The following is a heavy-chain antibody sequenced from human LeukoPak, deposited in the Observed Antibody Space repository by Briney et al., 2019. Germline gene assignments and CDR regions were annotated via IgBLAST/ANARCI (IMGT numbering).Heavy chain of an antibody. J-gene: IGHJ4*02. CDR1: GFTFSSYA. D-gene: IGHD3-10*01. Sequence: PGGSLRLSCAASGFTFSSYAMSWVRQAPGKGLEWVSAISGSGGSTYYADSVKGRFTISRDNSKNTLYLQMNSLRAEDTAVYYCAKPRAGRDYYGSGSYCKPDLSFDYWGQGTLVTVSS. CDR2: ISGSGGST. CDR3: AKPRAGRDYYGSGSYCKPDLSFDY. V-gene: IGHV3-23*01.